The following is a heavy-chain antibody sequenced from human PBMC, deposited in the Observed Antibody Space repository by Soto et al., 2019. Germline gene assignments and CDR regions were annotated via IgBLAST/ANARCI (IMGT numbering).Heavy chain of an antibody. CDR2: INHSGST. D-gene: IGHD3-9*01. CDR1: GGSFSGYY. V-gene: IGHV4-34*01. CDR3: ARRGRYFDWLLYSFDY. J-gene: IGHJ4*02. Sequence: SETLSLTCAVYGGSFSGYYWSWIRQPPGKGLEWIGEINHSGSTNYNPSLKSRVTISVDTSKNQFSLKLSSVTAADTAVYYCARRGRYFDWLLYSFDYWGQGTLVTVSS.